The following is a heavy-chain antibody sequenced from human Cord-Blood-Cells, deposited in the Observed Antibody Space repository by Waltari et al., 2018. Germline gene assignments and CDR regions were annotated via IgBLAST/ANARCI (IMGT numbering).Heavy chain of an antibody. Sequence: EVQLVESGGGLVKPGGSLRLSCVDSGFTFSNAWMAWVRQAPGKGLGWIGRIKSKTDGGTIDYAAPVKGRFTISRDDSKNTLYLQMNSLKTEDTAVYYCTSSEKPTARFDYWGQGTLVTVSS. CDR1: GFTFSNAW. D-gene: IGHD5-18*01. CDR2: IKSKTDGGTI. V-gene: IGHV3-15*01. CDR3: TSSEKPTARFDY. J-gene: IGHJ4*02.